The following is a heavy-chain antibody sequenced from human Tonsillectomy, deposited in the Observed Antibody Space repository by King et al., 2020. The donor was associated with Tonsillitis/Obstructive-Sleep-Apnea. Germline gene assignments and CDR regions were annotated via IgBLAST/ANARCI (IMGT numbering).Heavy chain of an antibody. CDR2: ISGSGNST. CDR1: GFTFSTYG. D-gene: IGHD2-15*01. V-gene: IGHV3-23*04. CDR3: AKNHGGGRDCSGNGGPTFGMDV. J-gene: IGHJ6*02. Sequence: VQLVESGGGLVQPGGSLRLSCAASGFTFSTYGMSWVRQAPGKGPEWVSVISGSGNSTYYSDSVKGRFTISRDNSKNTLYLQMNSLRTEDTAVYYCAKNHGGGRDCSGNGGPTFGMDVWGQGTTVTVSS.